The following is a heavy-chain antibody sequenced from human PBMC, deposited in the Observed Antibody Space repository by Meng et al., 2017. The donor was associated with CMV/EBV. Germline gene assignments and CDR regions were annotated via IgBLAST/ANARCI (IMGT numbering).Heavy chain of an antibody. Sequence: PLQASGPGLVKPVETLSLACTVSGGSNSSSSCYWGWIREPAGKGLEWIENIYYSGGTYYNPSLKSRVTISVDTSKIQFSLKLSSVTAADTAVYYCASIVGAQDYWGQGTLVTVFS. J-gene: IGHJ4*02. CDR3: ASIVGAQDY. CDR2: IYYSGGT. D-gene: IGHD1-26*01. CDR1: GGSNSSSSCY. V-gene: IGHV4-39*07.